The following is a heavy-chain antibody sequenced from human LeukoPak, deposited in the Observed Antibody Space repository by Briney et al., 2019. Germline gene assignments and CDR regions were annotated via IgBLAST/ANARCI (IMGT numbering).Heavy chain of an antibody. D-gene: IGHD3-10*01. CDR2: INGDGSRT. J-gene: IGHJ5*02. Sequence: PGGSLRLSCAASGFTFSDYYMLWVRQAPGKGLLWNSHINGDGSRTGYADSVKGRFTISRDNAKNILYLQMNSLRAEDTAVYYCSRGTYPYSSDAWGQGALVTVSS. CDR1: GFTFSDYY. V-gene: IGHV3-74*01. CDR3: SRGTYPYSSDA.